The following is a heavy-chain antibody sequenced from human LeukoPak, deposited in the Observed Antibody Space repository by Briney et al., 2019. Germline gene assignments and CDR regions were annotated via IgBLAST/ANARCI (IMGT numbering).Heavy chain of an antibody. CDR2: ISETGGTT. CDR3: AKDTSIGRYCTNGVCSPFDY. Sequence: GGSLRLSCAGSGFTFSSYAMSWVRQAPGKGLEWVSAISETGGTTYDADSVKGRFTISRDNSKSTLYLQMNSLRAGDTAVYYCAKDTSIGRYCTNGVCSPFDYWGQGTLVTVSS. V-gene: IGHV3-23*01. CDR1: GFTFSSYA. J-gene: IGHJ4*02. D-gene: IGHD2-8*01.